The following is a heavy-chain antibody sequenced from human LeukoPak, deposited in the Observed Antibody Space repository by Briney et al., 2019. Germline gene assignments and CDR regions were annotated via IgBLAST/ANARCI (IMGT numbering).Heavy chain of an antibody. CDR2: IYHSGST. CDR1: GGSISSGGYS. Sequence: SQTLSLTCAVSGGSISSGGYSWSWIRQPPGKGLEWIGYIYHSGSTYYNPSLKSRVTISVDRSKNQFSLKLSSVTAADTAVYYCARGNHSSSWLYYYGMDVWGQGTTVTVSS. CDR3: ARGNHSSSWLYYYGMDV. D-gene: IGHD6-13*01. V-gene: IGHV4-30-2*01. J-gene: IGHJ6*02.